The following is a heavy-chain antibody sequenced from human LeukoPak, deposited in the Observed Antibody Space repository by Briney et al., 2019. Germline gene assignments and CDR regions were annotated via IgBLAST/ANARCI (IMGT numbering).Heavy chain of an antibody. CDR3: AIIDHPDGRVY. CDR1: GYPFTTSW. D-gene: IGHD5-24*01. V-gene: IGHV5-51*01. Sequence: GESLKISCQGFGYPFTTSWIGWVRQLPGKGLEWTAIIYAGNSDAKYSPSFQGQVSISTDRSISTAYLHWSSLKASDTAIYYCAIIDHPDGRVYWGQGTLVTVSS. CDR2: IYAGNSDA. J-gene: IGHJ4*02.